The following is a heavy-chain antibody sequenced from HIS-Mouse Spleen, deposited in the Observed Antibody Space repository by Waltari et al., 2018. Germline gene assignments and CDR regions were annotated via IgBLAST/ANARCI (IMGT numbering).Heavy chain of an antibody. J-gene: IGHJ4*02. V-gene: IGHV3-33*01. D-gene: IGHD6-6*01. CDR1: GFTFSSYG. Sequence: QVQLVESGGGVVQPGRSLGLSCAASGFTFSSYGMHWVRQAPGKGLEWVAVIWYDGSNKYYADSVKGRFTISRDNSKNTLYLQMNSLRAEDTAVYYCARYSSSSGVDYWGQGTLVTVSS. CDR2: IWYDGSNK. CDR3: ARYSSSSGVDY.